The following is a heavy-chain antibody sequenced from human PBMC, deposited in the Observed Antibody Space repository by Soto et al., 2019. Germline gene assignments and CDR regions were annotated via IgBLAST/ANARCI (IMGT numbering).Heavy chain of an antibody. CDR3: ARQSYDYSNVDWFDP. V-gene: IGHV4-39*01. Sequence: PSETLSLTCTVSGGSISSSSYYWGWIRQPPGKGLEWIGSIYYSGSTYYNPSLKSRVTISVDTSKNQFSLKLSSVTAADTAVYYCARQSYDYSNVDWFDPWGQGILVTVSS. D-gene: IGHD4-4*01. J-gene: IGHJ5*02. CDR2: IYYSGST. CDR1: GGSISSSSYY.